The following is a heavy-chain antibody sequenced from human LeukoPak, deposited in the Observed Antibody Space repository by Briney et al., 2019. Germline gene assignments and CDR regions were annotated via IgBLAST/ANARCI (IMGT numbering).Heavy chain of an antibody. V-gene: IGHV3-30*02. CDR3: ARTHSSSWGITDY. Sequence: PGGSLRLSCAASGFTFSSYGMHWVRQAPGKGLEWVAFIRYDGSNKYYADSVKGRFTISRDNSKNTLYLQINSLRAEDTAVYYCARTHSSSWGITDYWGQGTLVTVSS. CDR2: IRYDGSNK. D-gene: IGHD3-22*01. CDR1: GFTFSSYG. J-gene: IGHJ4*02.